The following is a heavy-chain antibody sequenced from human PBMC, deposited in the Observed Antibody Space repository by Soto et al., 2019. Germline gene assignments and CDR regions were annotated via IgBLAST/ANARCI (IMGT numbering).Heavy chain of an antibody. J-gene: IGHJ6*02. V-gene: IGHV4-38-2*02. CDR1: GFPISSPYS. CDR3: ARVTMVIRDSDHFGVDV. D-gene: IGHD4-17*01. Sequence: WETLSLTCLVSGFPISSPYSWGWIRQPPGKGLEWIGSISHTGTTSYSPSLTSRVSISVDTSRDQVSLKLTSVTAADTAVYFCARVTMVIRDSDHFGVDVWGHGTTVTVSS. CDR2: ISHTGTT.